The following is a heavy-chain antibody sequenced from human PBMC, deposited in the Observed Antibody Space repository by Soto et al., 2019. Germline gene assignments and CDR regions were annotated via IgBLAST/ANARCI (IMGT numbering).Heavy chain of an antibody. Sequence: PSETLSLTCSVSDDSINSDKYYWGWIRHPPGKGLEWIGSIYYRGNAYYNPSLQTRVTISLDKSRSQLSLKLNSVTAADSAVYFCARLEGLATISYYFDFWGPGALVTVSS. CDR1: DDSINSDKYY. CDR2: IYYRGNA. V-gene: IGHV4-39*01. CDR3: ARLEGLATISYYFDF. D-gene: IGHD3-9*01. J-gene: IGHJ4*02.